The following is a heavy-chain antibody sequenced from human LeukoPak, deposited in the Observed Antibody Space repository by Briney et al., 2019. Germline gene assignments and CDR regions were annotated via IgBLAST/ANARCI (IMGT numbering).Heavy chain of an antibody. CDR2: ISSSGSTI. CDR1: GFTFSSYE. Sequence: GGSLRLSCAASGFTFSSYEMNWVRQAPGKGLEWVSYISSSGSTIYYADSVKGRFTISRDNAKNPLYLQMNSLRAEDTAVYYCARDGTYYYDSSGEGYWGQGTLVTVSS. D-gene: IGHD3-22*01. V-gene: IGHV3-48*03. J-gene: IGHJ4*02. CDR3: ARDGTYYYDSSGEGY.